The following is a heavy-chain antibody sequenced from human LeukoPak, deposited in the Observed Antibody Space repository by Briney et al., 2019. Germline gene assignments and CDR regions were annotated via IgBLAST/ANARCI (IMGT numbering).Heavy chain of an antibody. Sequence: SETLSLTCAVYGGSFSGYYWSWIRQPPGKGLEWIGEINHRGSTNYNPSLKSRVTISVATSKNQFSLKLSSVTAADTAVYYCARGWGYCSSTSCRRRGDAFDIWGQGTMVTVSS. CDR2: INHRGST. J-gene: IGHJ3*02. D-gene: IGHD2-2*01. CDR1: GGSFSGYY. CDR3: ARGWGYCSSTSCRRRGDAFDI. V-gene: IGHV4-34*01.